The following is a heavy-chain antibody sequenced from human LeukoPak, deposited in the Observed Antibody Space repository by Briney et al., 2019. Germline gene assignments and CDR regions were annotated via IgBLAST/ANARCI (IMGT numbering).Heavy chain of an antibody. CDR1: GFIFSTYE. CDR3: ARDLGDYVGYDAFEI. Sequence: GGSLRLSCAASGFIFSTYEMNWVRQAPGKGLEWVSYISSSGSPIYYADSVKGRFTISRDNAKNSLYLQMNSLRAEDTAVYFCARDLGDYVGYDAFEIWGQGTMVTVSS. V-gene: IGHV3-48*03. CDR2: ISSSGSPI. J-gene: IGHJ3*02. D-gene: IGHD4-17*01.